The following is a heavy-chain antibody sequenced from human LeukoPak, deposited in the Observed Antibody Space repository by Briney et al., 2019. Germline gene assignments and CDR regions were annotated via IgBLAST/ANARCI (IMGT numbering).Heavy chain of an antibody. D-gene: IGHD4-17*01. Sequence: GGSLRLSCAASGFTFSNYNMNWARQAPGKGLEWVSSISSSSSYIYYADSVKGRFTISRDNAKNSLYLQMNSLRAEDTAVYYCARGMTTVTTWFDPWGQGTLVTVSS. CDR3: ARGMTTVTTWFDP. CDR2: ISSSSSYI. CDR1: GFTFSNYN. J-gene: IGHJ5*02. V-gene: IGHV3-21*01.